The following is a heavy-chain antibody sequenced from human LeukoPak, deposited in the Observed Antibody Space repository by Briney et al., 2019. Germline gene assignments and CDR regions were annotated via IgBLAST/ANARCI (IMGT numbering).Heavy chain of an antibody. CDR2: ISSEGKTT. CDR3: VKDRWVDH. V-gene: IGHV3-64D*06. Sequence: PGGSLRLFCSASGSIFSPYAMHWVRQAPGKGLEYVSSISSEGKTTYYADSVKGRFTISRDNSKNTLYLQMSSLRPEDTAVYYCVKDRWVDHWGQGTLVTVSS. D-gene: IGHD6-13*01. J-gene: IGHJ4*02. CDR1: GSIFSPYA.